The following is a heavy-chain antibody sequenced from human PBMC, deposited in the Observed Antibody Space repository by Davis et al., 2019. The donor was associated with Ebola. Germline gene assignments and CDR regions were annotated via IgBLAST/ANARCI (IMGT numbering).Heavy chain of an antibody. D-gene: IGHD1-7*01. J-gene: IGHJ6*02. CDR2: IYPGDSDT. Sequence: GESLKISCKGSGYSFTSYWIGWVRQMPGKGLEWMGIIYPGDSDTRYSPSFQGQVTISADKSISTAYLQWSSLKASDTAMYYCATAHITGTTYYGMDVWGQGTTVTVSS. CDR3: ATAHITGTTYYGMDV. V-gene: IGHV5-51*01. CDR1: GYSFTSYW.